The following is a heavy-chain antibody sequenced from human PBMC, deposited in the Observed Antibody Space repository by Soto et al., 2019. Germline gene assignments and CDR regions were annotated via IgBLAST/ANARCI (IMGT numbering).Heavy chain of an antibody. J-gene: IGHJ4*02. CDR1: GYTFTSYA. D-gene: IGHD3-22*01. CDR3: AVGRDSSGYISPFDY. V-gene: IGHV1-2*04. CDR2: INPNSGGT. Sequence: ASVKVSCKASGYTFTSYAMNWVRQAPGQGLEWMGWINPNSGGTNYAQKFQGWVTMTRDTSISTAYMELSRLRSDDTAVYYCAVGRDSSGYISPFDYWGQGTLVTVS.